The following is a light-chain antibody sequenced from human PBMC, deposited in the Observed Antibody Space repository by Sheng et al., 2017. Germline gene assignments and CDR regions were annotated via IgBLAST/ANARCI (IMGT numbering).Light chain of an antibody. J-gene: IGKJ2*03. CDR2: KTS. V-gene: IGKV1-5*03. Sequence: DIQMTQSPSSVSASVGDRVTITCRASQGISNWLAWYQQKPGKVPKLLIYKTSSLESGVPSRFSGTGSGTEFTLSIYSLQPDDSATYYCQQYDGYSQYSFGQGTKLEIK. CDR3: QQYDGYSQYS. CDR1: QGISNW.